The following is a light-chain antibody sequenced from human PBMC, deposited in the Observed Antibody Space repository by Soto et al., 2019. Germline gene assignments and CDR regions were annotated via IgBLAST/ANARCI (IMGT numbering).Light chain of an antibody. Sequence: QSALTQPRSVSGSPGQSVTISCTGTSSDVGGYNYVSWYQQHPGKAPKLMIYDVSKRPSGVPDRFSGSKSGNTASLTISGLQAEDEADYYCCSYAGSHVVCGGGTKLTVL. CDR1: SSDVGGYNY. CDR2: DVS. CDR3: CSYAGSHVV. J-gene: IGLJ2*01. V-gene: IGLV2-11*01.